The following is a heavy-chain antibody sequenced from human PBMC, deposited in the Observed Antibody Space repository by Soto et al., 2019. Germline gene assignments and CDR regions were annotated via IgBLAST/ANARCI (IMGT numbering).Heavy chain of an antibody. V-gene: IGHV3-11*01. J-gene: IGHJ4*01. CDR2: ISSSDSII. Sequence: PRLSGAASGFTLSDYYMSWSRQASGKGLVWVSYISSSDSIIYYADSVKGRFTISRDNAKNSLYLKMNSVRAEDTAVYYCARDLGYYDSSGYF. CDR1: GFTLSDYY. D-gene: IGHD3-22*01. CDR3: ARDLGYYDSSGYF.